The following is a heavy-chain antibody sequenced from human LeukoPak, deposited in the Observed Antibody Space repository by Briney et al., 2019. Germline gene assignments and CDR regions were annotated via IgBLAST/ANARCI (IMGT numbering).Heavy chain of an antibody. CDR1: GVSISDYH. D-gene: IGHD1-26*01. Sequence: SETLSLTCSVSGVSISDYHWIWIRQPPAKGLEWMGFFSYSGSTRYNPSLKSRVTMSVDTSKNQFSLRLISVADADTAVYYCARMYSGTSYYFDFWGQGTLVTVSS. CDR2: FSYSGST. J-gene: IGHJ4*02. CDR3: ARMYSGTSYYFDF. V-gene: IGHV4-59*01.